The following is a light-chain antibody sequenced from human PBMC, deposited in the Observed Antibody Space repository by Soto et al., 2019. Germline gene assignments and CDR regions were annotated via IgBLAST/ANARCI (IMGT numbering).Light chain of an antibody. CDR2: DVN. Sequence: QSALTQPPSASGSPGQSVTISCTGTSSDVGGYNYVSWYQQHPGKAPKLMIYDVNKRPPGGPDRFSGSKSGNTASLTVAGLQSEDEADYYCSSYAGSNGVVFGGGTKLTVL. J-gene: IGLJ2*01. CDR1: SSDVGGYNY. CDR3: SSYAGSNGVV. V-gene: IGLV2-8*01.